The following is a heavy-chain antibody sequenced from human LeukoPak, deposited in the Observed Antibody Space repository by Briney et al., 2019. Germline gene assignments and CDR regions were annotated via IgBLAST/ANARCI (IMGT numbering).Heavy chain of an antibody. D-gene: IGHD6-13*01. J-gene: IGHJ3*02. CDR2: IYSSGGT. Sequence: SETLSLTCTVSGGSISSYYWSWIRQPAGKGLEWIGRIYSSGGTDYNPSLKSRVAMSVDTSKNQFSLNLRSVTAADTAVYYCARGIAAASERAFDIWGQGTMVTVSS. CDR1: GGSISSYY. V-gene: IGHV4-4*07. CDR3: ARGIAAASERAFDI.